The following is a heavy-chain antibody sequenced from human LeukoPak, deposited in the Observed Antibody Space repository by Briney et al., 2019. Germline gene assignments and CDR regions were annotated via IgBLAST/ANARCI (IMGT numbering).Heavy chain of an antibody. CDR2: IIPIFGRA. V-gene: IGHV1-69*13. D-gene: IGHD3-10*01. Sequence: SVKLSCKASGGTFSCYAISWVRQAPGQGLEWMGGIIPIFGRANYAQKFPGRVTITADESTSTAYMELSSLRSEDTAVYYCARVTRVRGVHDYWGKGTLVTVSS. CDR1: GGTFSCYA. J-gene: IGHJ4*02. CDR3: ARVTRVRGVHDY.